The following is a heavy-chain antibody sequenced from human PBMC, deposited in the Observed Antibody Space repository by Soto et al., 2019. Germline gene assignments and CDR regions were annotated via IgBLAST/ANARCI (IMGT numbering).Heavy chain of an antibody. D-gene: IGHD1-26*01. CDR2: ISAYNGNT. V-gene: IGHV1-18*04. CDR1: GYTFTSYG. Sequence: ASVKVSCKASGYTFTSYGISWVREAPGQGLEWMGWISAYNGNTNYAQKLQGRVTMTTDTSTSTAYMELRSLRSDDTAVYYCARDRSTGSGSYDGVYYYYYYGMDVWGQGTTVTV. J-gene: IGHJ6*02. CDR3: ARDRSTGSGSYDGVYYYYYYGMDV.